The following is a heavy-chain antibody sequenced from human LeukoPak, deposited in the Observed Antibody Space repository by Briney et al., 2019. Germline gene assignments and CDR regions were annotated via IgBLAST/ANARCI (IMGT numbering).Heavy chain of an antibody. J-gene: IGHJ4*02. D-gene: IGHD1-26*01. Sequence: GGSLRLSCAASGFTFSSYWMSWVRQAPGKGLEWVANIKQGGSEKYYVDSVKGRFTISRDNAENSLYLQMNSLRVEDTAVYYCAARSSGNPYFWGQGTLVTVSS. CDR3: AARSSGNPYF. CDR2: IKQGGSEK. V-gene: IGHV3-7*03. CDR1: GFTFSSYW.